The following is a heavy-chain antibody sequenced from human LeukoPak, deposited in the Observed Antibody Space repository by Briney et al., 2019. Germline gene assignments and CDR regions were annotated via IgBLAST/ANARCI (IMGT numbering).Heavy chain of an antibody. D-gene: IGHD6-19*01. CDR1: GGSISSYD. CDR3: ARDPYSSGWYAFDY. J-gene: IGHJ4*01. CDR2: IYSGGNT. Sequence: SETLSLTCTVSGGSISSYDWSWIRQPAGKGLEWVGRIYSGGNTNYNPSLKSRVTMSVDTSKNQVSLKLSSVTDADTAVYYCARDPYSSGWYAFDYWGHGTLVTVSS. V-gene: IGHV4-4*07.